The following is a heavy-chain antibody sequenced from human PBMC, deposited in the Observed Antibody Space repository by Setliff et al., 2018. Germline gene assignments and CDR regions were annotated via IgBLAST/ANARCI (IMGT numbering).Heavy chain of an antibody. D-gene: IGHD6-19*01. J-gene: IGHJ4*02. CDR3: TRRSANSSAD. CDR1: GFIFSGSA. V-gene: IGHV3-73*01. Sequence: GGSLRLSCAASGFIFSGSAIHWVRQASRKGLEWVGRIRDKYNSYAIAYAASVEGRFTISRDDSKNMAYLQMNSLRTEDTAVYYCTRRSANSSADWSQGTLVTVSS. CDR2: IRDKYNSYAI.